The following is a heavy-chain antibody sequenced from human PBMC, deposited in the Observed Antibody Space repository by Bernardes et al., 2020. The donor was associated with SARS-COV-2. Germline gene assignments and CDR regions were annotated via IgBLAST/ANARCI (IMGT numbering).Heavy chain of an antibody. V-gene: IGHV3-23*01. J-gene: IGHJ4*02. D-gene: IGHD3-3*01. CDR1: GFTFSSYA. CDR3: ARDQVGSFGVVMQVY. CDR2: ISGAGGST. Sequence: GSLRLSCAASGFTFSSYAMSWVRQAPGKGLEWVSSISGAGGSTYYAESVKGRFTISRDKSRDTLYLEMNSLRAEDTAVYYCARDQVGSFGVVMQVYWGQGTLVTVSS.